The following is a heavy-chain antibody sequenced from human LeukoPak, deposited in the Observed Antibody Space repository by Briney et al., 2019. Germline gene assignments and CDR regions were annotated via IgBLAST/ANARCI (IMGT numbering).Heavy chain of an antibody. D-gene: IGHD3-10*02. CDR3: RKISCSTDG. Sequence: GGSLTLSCTVSGFSFNDFYRTWVRQAPGKGLEWVSSIGDAGTYYADSVKGRFTISRDNPQNMLYLQLNSLRAGDTTMYYLRKISCSTDGGGQGTMVTVSS. V-gene: IGHV3-23*01. J-gene: IGHJ3*01. CDR2: IGDAGT. CDR1: GFSFNDFY.